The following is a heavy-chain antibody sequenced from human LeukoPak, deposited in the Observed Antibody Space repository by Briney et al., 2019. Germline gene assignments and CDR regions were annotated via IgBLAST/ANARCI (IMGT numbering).Heavy chain of an antibody. CDR3: ARDQYYDFWSGSFDY. V-gene: IGHV3-21*01. CDR2: ISSSSSYI. J-gene: IGHJ4*02. D-gene: IGHD3-3*01. CDR1: GFTFSSYS. Sequence: GGSLRLSCAASGFTFSSYSMNWVRQAPGKGLEWVSSISSSSSYIYYADSVKGRFTISRDNSKNTLYLQMNSLRAEDTAVYYCARDQYYDFWSGSFDYWGQGTLVTVPS.